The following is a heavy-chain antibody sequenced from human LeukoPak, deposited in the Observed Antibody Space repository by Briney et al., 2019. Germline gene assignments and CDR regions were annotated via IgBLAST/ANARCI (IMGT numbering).Heavy chain of an antibody. CDR2: IHHSGST. J-gene: IGHJ4*02. V-gene: IGHV4-38-2*01. CDR3: AGKYYYHSSGYFYVDY. D-gene: IGHD3-22*01. Sequence: SETLSLTCAVSGYSISSGYYWGWIRQTPGKGLEWIESIHHSGSTYYNPSLKSRVTILMDTSKNHFSLKLNSVTAADTAVYYCAGKYYYHSSGYFYVDYWGQGTLVTVSS. CDR1: GYSISSGYY.